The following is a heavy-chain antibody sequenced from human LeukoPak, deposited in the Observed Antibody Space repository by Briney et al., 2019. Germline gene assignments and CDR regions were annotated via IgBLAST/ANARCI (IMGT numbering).Heavy chain of an antibody. J-gene: IGHJ6*02. CDR2: ISSSSSYI. V-gene: IGHV3-21*01. Sequence: KSGGSLRLSCAASGFTFSSYSMNWVRQAPGKGLEWVSSISSSSSYIYYADSVKGRFTISRDNAKNSLYLQMNSLRAEDTAVYYCARDVTTVVTAMDVWGQGTTVTVSS. CDR1: GFTFSSYS. D-gene: IGHD4-23*01. CDR3: ARDVTTVVTAMDV.